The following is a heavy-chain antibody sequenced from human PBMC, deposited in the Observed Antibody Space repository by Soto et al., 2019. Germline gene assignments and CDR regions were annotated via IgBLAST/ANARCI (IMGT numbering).Heavy chain of an antibody. J-gene: IGHJ3*02. D-gene: IGHD2-8*02. V-gene: IGHV3-7*05. CDR1: GFTFSNYW. Sequence: EVQLVESGGGLVQSGGSLRLSCVASGFTFSNYWMTWVRQAPGKGLEWVANIKRDASETYLVDSVRGRFTISRDNAKNSLYLQMNSLRAEDTAVYYCAKDDNYCAGGICYDVFDIWGQGTMVTVSS. CDR2: IKRDASET. CDR3: AKDDNYCAGGICYDVFDI.